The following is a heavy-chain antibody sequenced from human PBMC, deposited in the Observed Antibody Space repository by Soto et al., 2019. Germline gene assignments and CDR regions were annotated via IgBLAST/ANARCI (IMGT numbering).Heavy chain of an antibody. Sequence: SETLSLTCAVSGGSISSSNWWSWVRQPPGKGLEWIGEIYHSGSTNYNPSLKSRVTISVDKSKNQFSLKGSSVTAADTAVYYCARDQHDGDYYFDYWGQGTLVTVSS. CDR3: ARDQHDGDYYFDY. V-gene: IGHV4-4*02. J-gene: IGHJ4*02. D-gene: IGHD4-17*01. CDR2: IYHSGST. CDR1: GGSISSSNW.